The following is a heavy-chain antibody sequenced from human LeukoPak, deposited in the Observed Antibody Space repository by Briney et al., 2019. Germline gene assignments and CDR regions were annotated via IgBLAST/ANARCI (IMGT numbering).Heavy chain of an antibody. CDR3: AKGRPLTRAALHYNWFDP. V-gene: IGHV3-23*01. CDR2: ISGSGGST. CDR1: GFTFSSYA. J-gene: IGHJ5*02. D-gene: IGHD2-15*01. Sequence: PGGSLRLSCAASGFTFSSYAMSWVRQAPGKGLEWVSAISGSGGSTYYADSVKGRFTISRDNSKNTLYLQMNSLRAEDTAVYYCAKGRPLTRAALHYNWFDPWGQGTLATVSS.